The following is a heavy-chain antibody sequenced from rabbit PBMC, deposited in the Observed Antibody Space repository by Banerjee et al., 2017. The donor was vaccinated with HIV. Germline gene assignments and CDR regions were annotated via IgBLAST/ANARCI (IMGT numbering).Heavy chain of an antibody. CDR3: ARYYSYGYAGGTYAANL. CDR1: AFSFSNKYV. V-gene: IGHV1S45*01. CDR2: IYTGSGNT. J-gene: IGHJ4*01. D-gene: IGHD6-1*01. Sequence: QEQLEESGGDLVKPEGSLTLTCTASAFSFSNKYVMCWVRQAPGKGLEWIACIYTGSGNTVYASWAKGRFTISKTSSTVDLKMTSLTAADTATYFCARYYSYGYAGGTYAANLWGPGTLVTVS.